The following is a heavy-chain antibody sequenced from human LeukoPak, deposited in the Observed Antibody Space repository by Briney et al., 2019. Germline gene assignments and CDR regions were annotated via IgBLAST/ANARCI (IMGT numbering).Heavy chain of an antibody. CDR2: IKQDGSEK. V-gene: IGHV3-7*01. CDR1: GFTFSSYW. Sequence: GGSLRLSCAASGFTFSSYWMSWVRQAPGKGLEWVANIKQDGSEKYYVDSVKGRFTISRDNAKNSLYLQMNSLRAEDTAVHYCARAPRYFDWLSAFDIWGQGTMVTVSS. J-gene: IGHJ3*02. D-gene: IGHD3-9*01. CDR3: ARAPRYFDWLSAFDI.